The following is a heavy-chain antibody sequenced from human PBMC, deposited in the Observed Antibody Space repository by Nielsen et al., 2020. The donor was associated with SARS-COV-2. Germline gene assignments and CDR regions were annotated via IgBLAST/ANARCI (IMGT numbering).Heavy chain of an antibody. Sequence: WVRQAPGQGLEWMGWISAYNGNTNYAQKLQGRVTMTTDTSTSTAYMELRSLRSDDTAVYYCARDKEQWLDGYYYYGMDVWGQGTTVTLSS. CDR2: ISAYNGNT. V-gene: IGHV1-18*01. D-gene: IGHD6-19*01. J-gene: IGHJ6*02. CDR3: ARDKEQWLDGYYYYGMDV.